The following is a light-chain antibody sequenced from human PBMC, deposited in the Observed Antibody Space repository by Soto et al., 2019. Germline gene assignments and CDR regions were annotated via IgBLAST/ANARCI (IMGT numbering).Light chain of an antibody. CDR3: QQYNNWRT. V-gene: IGKV3-15*01. Sequence: EIVMTQSPATLSVSPVERATLSCRASQSINSNLAWYQQKPGQAPRLLIYGASTRATGIPARFSGSGSGTEFTLTINSLQSEDFAVYYCQQYNNWRTFGQGTKVDI. CDR2: GAS. J-gene: IGKJ1*01. CDR1: QSINSN.